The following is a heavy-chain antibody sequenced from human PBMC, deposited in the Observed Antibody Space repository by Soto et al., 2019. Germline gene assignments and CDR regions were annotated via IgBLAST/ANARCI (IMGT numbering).Heavy chain of an antibody. J-gene: IGHJ4*02. CDR3: ARGPGGPDGPGDY. CDR1: GYTFTSYA. V-gene: IGHV1-3*01. Sequence: QVQLVQSGAEVKKPGASVKVSCKASGYTFTSYAMHWVRQAPGQRLEWMGWINAGNGNTKYSQKFQGRVAITREKSASTAYMELSSLRSEDTAVYYCARGPGGPDGPGDYWGQGTLVTVSS. D-gene: IGHD2-15*01. CDR2: INAGNGNT.